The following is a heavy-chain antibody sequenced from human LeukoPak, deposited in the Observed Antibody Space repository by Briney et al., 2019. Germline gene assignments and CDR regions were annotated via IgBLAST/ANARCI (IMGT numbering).Heavy chain of an antibody. CDR3: ARASQTRSGYHDDY. CDR1: GFTFSSSA. Sequence: GGSLRLSCAASGFTFSSSAMSWVRQAPGKGLEWVSAISNNGGYTYYADSVQGRFTISRDNSKSTLCLQMNSLRAEDTAVYYCARASQTRSGYHDDYWGQGTLVTVSS. J-gene: IGHJ4*02. V-gene: IGHV3-23*01. CDR2: ISNNGGYT. D-gene: IGHD3-3*01.